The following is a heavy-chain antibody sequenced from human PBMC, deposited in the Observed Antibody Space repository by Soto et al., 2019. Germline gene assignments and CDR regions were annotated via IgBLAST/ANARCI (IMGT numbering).Heavy chain of an antibody. CDR1: GYTFTSYG. J-gene: IGHJ6*02. CDR2: MSAYNGNT. CDR3: ARERAIFGVVIRPQGMDV. Sequence: ASVKFSCQASGYTFTSYGISWVRQAPAQGLEWMGLMSAYNGNTNYAQKLQGRVTMTTDTSTSTAYMELRSLRSDDTAVYYCARERAIFGVVIRPQGMDVWGQGTRVTVSS. V-gene: IGHV1-18*01. D-gene: IGHD3-3*01.